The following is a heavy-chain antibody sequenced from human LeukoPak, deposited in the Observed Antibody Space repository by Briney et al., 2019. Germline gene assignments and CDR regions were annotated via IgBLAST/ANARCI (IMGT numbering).Heavy chain of an antibody. CDR1: GGSSRGYY. CDR2: MYYSGGT. CDR3: ARDPSATVGFFDS. J-gene: IGHJ4*02. D-gene: IGHD3-10*01. Sequence: SETLSPSCTVSGGSSRGYYWSWIRQPPGKGLEWIGCMYYSGGTNYNPSLQSRVTISVDTSKNQFSLNLSSVAAADTAVYYCARDPSATVGFFDSWGQARSVSVSS. V-gene: IGHV4-59*01.